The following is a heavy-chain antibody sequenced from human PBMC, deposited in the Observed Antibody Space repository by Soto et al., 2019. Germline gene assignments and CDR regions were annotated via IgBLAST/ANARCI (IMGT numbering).Heavy chain of an antibody. Sequence: QITLKESGPTLVKPTQTLTLTCTFSGFSLSTSGVGVGWIRQPPGKALEWLAVIFWDDDKRYSPSLKSRLSITKGTSKNQVLLTMTNIDPVDAATYSCTHHRYYSYGMDVWGQGTTVTVSS. J-gene: IGHJ6*02. CDR2: IFWDDDK. V-gene: IGHV2-5*02. CDR3: THHRYYSYGMDV. CDR1: GFSLSTSGVG.